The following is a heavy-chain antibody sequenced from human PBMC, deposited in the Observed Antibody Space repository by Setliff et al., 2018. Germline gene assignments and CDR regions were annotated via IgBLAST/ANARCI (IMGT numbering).Heavy chain of an antibody. V-gene: IGHV1-46*01. CDR3: ARAGLAAAGRKGVFDH. CDR1: GYPFTSHY. J-gene: IGHJ4*02. D-gene: IGHD6-25*01. CDR2: VNPGGLTS. Sequence: ASVKVSCKTSGYPFTSHYMHWVRQAPGQGLEWMGIVNPGGLTSSYTQKFEGRVTMTRDTSTGTVYMELNSLTSDDTAVYYCARAGLAAAGRKGVFDHWGQGTQVTVSS.